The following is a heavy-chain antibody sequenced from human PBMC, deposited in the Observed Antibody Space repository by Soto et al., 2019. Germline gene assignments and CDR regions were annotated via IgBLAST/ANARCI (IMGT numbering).Heavy chain of an antibody. D-gene: IGHD2-21*02. V-gene: IGHV4-31*03. CDR2: IYYSGST. Sequence: NPSETLSLTCTVSGGSISSGGYCWSWIRQHPGKGLEWIGYIYYSGSTYYNPSLKSRVTISVDTSKNQFSLKLSSVTAADTAVYYCARGVVTAMGASNWFDPWGQGTLVTVSS. CDR1: GGSISSGGYC. J-gene: IGHJ5*02. CDR3: ARGVVTAMGASNWFDP.